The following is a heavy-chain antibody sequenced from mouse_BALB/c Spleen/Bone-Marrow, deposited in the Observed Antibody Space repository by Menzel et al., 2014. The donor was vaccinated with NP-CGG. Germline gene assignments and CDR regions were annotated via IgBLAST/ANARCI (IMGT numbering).Heavy chain of an antibody. CDR3: ARRTTTVVATGH. CDR1: GYTFTSYW. D-gene: IGHD1-1*01. CDR2: INPSNGRT. V-gene: IGHV1S81*02. Sequence: QVQLQQSGAELVKPGASVKLSCKASGYTFTSYWMHWVKQRPGQGLKWIGEINPSNGRTNYNEKFKSKATLTVDKSSSTAYMQLSSLTSEDSAVYYCARRTTTVVATGHWGIGTPLTDSS. J-gene: IGHJ2*01.